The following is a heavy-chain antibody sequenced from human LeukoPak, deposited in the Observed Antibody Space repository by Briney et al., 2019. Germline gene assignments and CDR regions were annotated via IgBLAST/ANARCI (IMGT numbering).Heavy chain of an antibody. Sequence: SETLSLTCTVSGGSISSSSYYWGWLRQPPGKGWVGIGSIYYSGTTYYNSSLQSRVSISLSTSKNQFSLKVRSVTAADTAVYYCARGKGNYDMLAGIFDYWGQGTLVTVSS. J-gene: IGHJ4*02. CDR3: ARGKGNYDMLAGIFDY. CDR1: GGSISSSSYY. CDR2: IYYSGTT. V-gene: IGHV4-39*07. D-gene: IGHD3-9*01.